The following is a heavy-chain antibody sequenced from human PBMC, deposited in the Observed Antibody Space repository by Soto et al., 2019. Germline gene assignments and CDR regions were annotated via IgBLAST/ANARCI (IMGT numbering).Heavy chain of an antibody. V-gene: IGHV3-7*03. J-gene: IGHJ4*01. CDR3: TTDSYSSMIVVRFDY. D-gene: IGHD3-22*01. CDR1: GFTFSSYW. Sequence: GGSLRLSCAASGFTFSSYWMSWVRQAPGKGLEWVANINEDGSEKKYVDSVKGRFTISRDNAKNSLYLQMNSLKTEDTGIYYCTTDSYSSMIVVRFDYWGHGTPVTVSS. CDR2: INEDGSEK.